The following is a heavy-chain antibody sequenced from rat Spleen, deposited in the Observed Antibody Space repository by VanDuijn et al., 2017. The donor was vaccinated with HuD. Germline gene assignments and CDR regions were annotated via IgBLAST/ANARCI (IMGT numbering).Heavy chain of an antibody. J-gene: IGHJ2*01. V-gene: IGHV5-29*01. D-gene: IGHD1-12*01. CDR2: ISYGDSSGHSST. CDR3: ASQRTMID. Sequence: EVQLVKSDGGLVQPGRSLKLSCAASGFTFSDYYMAWVRQAPTKGLEWVATISYGDSSGHSSTYYRDSVKGRFTISTDNAKSTLSLQMDSLRSEDTATYYCASQRTMIDWGQGVMVTVSS. CDR1: GFTFSDYY.